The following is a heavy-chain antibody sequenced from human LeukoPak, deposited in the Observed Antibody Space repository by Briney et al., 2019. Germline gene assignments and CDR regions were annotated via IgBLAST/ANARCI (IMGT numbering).Heavy chain of an antibody. CDR1: GDSISSGGYY. D-gene: IGHD2-2*02. CDR3: ARVRCSSTSCYKSGKKQNDWFDP. J-gene: IGHJ5*02. Sequence: SQTLSLTCTVSGDSISSGGYYWSWIRQPPGKGLEWIGYIYHSGSTYYSPSLKSRVTISVDRSKNQFSLKLSSVTAADTAVYYCARVRCSSTSCYKSGKKQNDWFDPWGQGTLVTVSS. CDR2: IYHSGST. V-gene: IGHV4-30-2*01.